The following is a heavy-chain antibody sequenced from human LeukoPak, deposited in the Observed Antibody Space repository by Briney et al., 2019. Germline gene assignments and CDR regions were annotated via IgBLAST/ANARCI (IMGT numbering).Heavy chain of an antibody. CDR3: ARDEQDSSSWYARWFDP. CDR1: GGTFSSYT. D-gene: IGHD6-13*01. V-gene: IGHV1-69*13. J-gene: IGHJ5*02. CDR2: IIPIFNTA. Sequence: SVKVSCKASGGTFSSYTISWVRQAPGQGLEWMGGIIPIFNTAHYAQTFQGRVTITADESTSTAYVELNSLRSEDTAVYYCARDEQDSSSWYARWFDPWGQGTLVTVSS.